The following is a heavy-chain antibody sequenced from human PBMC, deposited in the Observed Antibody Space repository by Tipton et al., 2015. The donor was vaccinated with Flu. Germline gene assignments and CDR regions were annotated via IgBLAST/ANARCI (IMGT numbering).Heavy chain of an antibody. D-gene: IGHD1-26*01. V-gene: IGHV3-7*01. CDR2: IKQDGSEK. CDR1: GGSISSYY. J-gene: IGHJ4*02. Sequence: LSLTCTVSGGSISSYYWSWIRQPPGKGLEWVANIKQDGSEKYYVDSVKGRFTISRDNAKNSLYLQMNSLRAEDTAVYYCARDKAVGATLFDYWGQGTLVTVSS. CDR3: ARDKAVGATLFDY.